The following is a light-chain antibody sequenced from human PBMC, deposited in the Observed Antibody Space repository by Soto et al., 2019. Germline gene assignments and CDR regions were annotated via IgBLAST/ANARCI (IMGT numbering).Light chain of an antibody. CDR1: QSVGTS. CDR3: QQYGSSPLYT. V-gene: IGKV3-20*01. J-gene: IGKJ2*01. Sequence: EIVLTQFPASLSLCPGESATLSCSVSQSVGTSLAWYQQKPGQAPRLIIYGAYSRATGIPDRFSGSGSGTDFTLTINSLEPEDFAVYYCQQYGSSPLYTCGQGTKVDIK. CDR2: GAY.